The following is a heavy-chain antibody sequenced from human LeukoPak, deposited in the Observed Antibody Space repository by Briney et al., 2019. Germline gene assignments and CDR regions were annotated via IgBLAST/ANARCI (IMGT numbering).Heavy chain of an antibody. D-gene: IGHD3-22*01. CDR3: ARGATYYFDSSGYPGPYFFDY. Sequence: SQTLSLTCAISGDSISSNGVAWNWLRQSPSRGLEWLGRTYYRSKWYNDYALPVKSRITINPDTSKNQVSLQLSSMTPEDTAVYYCARGATYYFDSSGYPGPYFFDYWGQGTLVTVSS. CDR2: TYYRSKWYN. V-gene: IGHV6-1*01. J-gene: IGHJ4*02. CDR1: GDSISSNGVA.